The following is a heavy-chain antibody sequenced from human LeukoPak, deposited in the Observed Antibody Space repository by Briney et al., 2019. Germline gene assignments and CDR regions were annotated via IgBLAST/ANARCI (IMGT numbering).Heavy chain of an antibody. CDR1: VGSISIGDYY. J-gene: IGHJ4*02. V-gene: IGHV4-30-4*01. CDR2: IYYSGST. CDR3: ARVKQEYCSGGSCYVLDY. D-gene: IGHD2-15*01. Sequence: TSETLSLTCTVSVGSISIGDYYCSWIRQPPGKGLEWIGYIYYSGSTYYNPSLKSRVTISVDTSKNQFSLKLSSVTAADTAVYYCARVKQEYCSGGSCYVLDYWGQGTLVTVSS.